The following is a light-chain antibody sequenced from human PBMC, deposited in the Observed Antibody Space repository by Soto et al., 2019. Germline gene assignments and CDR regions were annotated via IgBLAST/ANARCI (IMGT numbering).Light chain of an antibody. V-gene: IGKV1-39*01. CDR2: AAS. J-gene: IGKJ4*01. CDR3: QQSYSTPLT. CDR1: QSISSY. Sequence: IQMTESHSTLSASVGGRVTITCRASQSISSYLNWYQQKPGKAPKLLIYAASSLQSGVPSRFSGSGSGTDFTLTISSLQPEDFATYYCQQSYSTPLTFGGGTKVDIK.